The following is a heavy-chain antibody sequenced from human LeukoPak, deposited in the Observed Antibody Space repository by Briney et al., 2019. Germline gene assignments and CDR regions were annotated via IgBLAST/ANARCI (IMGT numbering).Heavy chain of an antibody. D-gene: IGHD3-10*01. J-gene: IGHJ4*02. CDR1: GYSFTSYW. CDR2: IYPGDSDT. CDR3: ARSNELLWFGELLGYFDY. Sequence: GESLKISCKGSGYSFTSYWIGWVRQMPGKGLEWMGIIYPGDSDTRYSPSFQGQVTISADKSISTAYLQWSSLKASDTATYYCARSNELLWFGELLGYFDYWGQGTLVTVSS. V-gene: IGHV5-51*01.